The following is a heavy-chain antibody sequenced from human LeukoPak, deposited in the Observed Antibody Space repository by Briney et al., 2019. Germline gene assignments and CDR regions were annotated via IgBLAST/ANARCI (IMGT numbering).Heavy chain of an antibody. CDR1: AFIFSSDA. CDR3: AKGGQWLAYNWFDP. V-gene: IGHV3-23*01. J-gene: IGHJ5*02. Sequence: GRSLRLSCVASAFIFSSDAMSWVRQAPGKGLEWVSAISGSGGSTYYADSVKGRFTISRDNSKSTLYLQMNSLRAEDTAVYYCAKGGQWLAYNWFDPWGQGTLVTVSS. CDR2: ISGSGGST. D-gene: IGHD6-19*01.